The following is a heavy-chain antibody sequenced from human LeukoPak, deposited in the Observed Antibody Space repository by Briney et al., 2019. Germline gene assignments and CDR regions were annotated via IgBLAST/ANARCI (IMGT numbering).Heavy chain of an antibody. J-gene: IGHJ4*02. CDR3: ARPYCSSTSCYDY. D-gene: IGHD2-2*01. CDR1: GYSFTSYW. Sequence: GESLKISCKDSGYSFTSYWIGWVRQMPGKGLEWMGIIYPGDSDTRYSPSFQGRVTISADKSISTAYLRWSSLKASDTAMYYCARPYCSSTSCYDYWGQGTLVTVSS. CDR2: IYPGDSDT. V-gene: IGHV5-51*01.